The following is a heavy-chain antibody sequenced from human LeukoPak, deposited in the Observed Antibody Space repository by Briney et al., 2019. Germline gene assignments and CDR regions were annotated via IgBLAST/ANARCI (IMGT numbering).Heavy chain of an antibody. CDR3: ARDRHHLTRSYYYYYMDV. V-gene: IGHV1-69*05. Sequence: ASVKVSCKASGGTFSSYAISWVRQAPGQGLEWMGGIIPIFGTANYAQKFQGRVTITTDESTSTAYMELSSLRSEDTAVYYCARDRHHLTRSYYYYYMDVWGKGTTVTVSS. D-gene: IGHD1-14*01. J-gene: IGHJ6*03. CDR1: GGTFSSYA. CDR2: IIPIFGTA.